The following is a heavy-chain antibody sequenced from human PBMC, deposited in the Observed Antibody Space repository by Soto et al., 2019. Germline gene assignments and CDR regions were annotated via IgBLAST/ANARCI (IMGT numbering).Heavy chain of an antibody. CDR1: GGTFSSYA. Sequence: SVKVSCKASGGTFSSYAISWVRQAPGQGLEWMGGIIPIFGTANYAQKFQGRVTITADESTSTAYMEQSSLRSEDTAVYYCAGGLAAGRLLAPASDPWGQGTLVTVSS. CDR2: IIPIFGTA. V-gene: IGHV1-69*13. CDR3: AGGLAAGRLLAPASDP. J-gene: IGHJ5*02. D-gene: IGHD6-13*01.